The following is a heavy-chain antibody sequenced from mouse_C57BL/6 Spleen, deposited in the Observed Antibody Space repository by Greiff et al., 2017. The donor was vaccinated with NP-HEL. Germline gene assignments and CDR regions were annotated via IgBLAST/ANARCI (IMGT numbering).Heavy chain of an antibody. CDR2: ISSGSSTI. Sequence: VQLKESGGGLVKPGGSLKLSCAASGFTFSDYGMHWVRQAPEKGLEWVAYISSGSSTIYYADTVKGRFTISRDNAKNTLFLQMTSLRSEDTAMYYCARAGTEGFDYWGQGTTLTVSS. V-gene: IGHV5-17*01. CDR3: ARAGTEGFDY. D-gene: IGHD4-1*01. CDR1: GFTFSDYG. J-gene: IGHJ2*01.